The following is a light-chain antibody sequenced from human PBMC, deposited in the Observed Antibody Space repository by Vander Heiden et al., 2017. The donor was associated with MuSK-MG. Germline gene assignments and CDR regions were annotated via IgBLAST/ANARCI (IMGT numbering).Light chain of an antibody. CDR3: QQDNNWPPIT. V-gene: IGKV3D-15*01. CDR1: QSVSSN. CDR2: GAS. Sequence: EIVMTQSPATLSVSPGERATLSCRASQSVSSNLAWYQQKPGQAPRLLIYGASTRATGIPARFSGSGYRTEFTLTISSRQSEDFAVYYCQQDNNWPPITFGQGTLMEIK. J-gene: IGKJ5*01.